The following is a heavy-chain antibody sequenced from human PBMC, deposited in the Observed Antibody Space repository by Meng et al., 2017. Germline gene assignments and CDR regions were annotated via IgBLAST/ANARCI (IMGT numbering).Heavy chain of an antibody. CDR2: ISSSSTYK. CDR3: VRGSGSYSS. Sequence: EVELVGTGAGLGKPGGSLRLSFAASGFTFTTSTMNWVRQAPGKGLEWVSSISSSSTYKYYADSVKGRFTISRDDPNNSLYVQMNSLTAGDTAVYYCVRGSGSYSSWGQGTLVTVSS. V-gene: IGHV3-21*02. D-gene: IGHD1-26*01. CDR1: GFTFTTST. J-gene: IGHJ5*02.